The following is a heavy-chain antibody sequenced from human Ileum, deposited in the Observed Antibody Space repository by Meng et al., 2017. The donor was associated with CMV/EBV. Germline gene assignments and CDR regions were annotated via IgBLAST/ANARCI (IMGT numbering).Heavy chain of an antibody. CDR2: VYYSGAA. V-gene: IGHV4-59*11. J-gene: IGHJ4*02. Sequence: SETLSLTCTVSGDSIRSHYWSWIRQPPGKGLEWMGYVYYSGAATYSPSLRSRLSISVDTSKNQVPLNLRSVTAADTALYFCARGIGHASNNSHDYWGQGTLVTVSS. CDR1: GDSIRSHY. CDR3: ARGIGHASNNSHDY. D-gene: IGHD1-1*01.